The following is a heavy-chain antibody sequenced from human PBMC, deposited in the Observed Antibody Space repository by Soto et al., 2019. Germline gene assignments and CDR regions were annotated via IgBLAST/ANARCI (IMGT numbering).Heavy chain of an antibody. D-gene: IGHD1-26*01. CDR3: ARVGHITNYGMAV. CDR1: GGTFSSYP. Sequence: QVQLVQSGAEVKKPGSSVKVSCEASGGTFSSYPINWVRQAPGQGLGWMGGIIPFFGTSNYAPKFQGRVTITADESTSTAYMELRSLRSEDTAVYYCARVGHITNYGMAVWGQGTTVTVSS. J-gene: IGHJ6*02. CDR2: IIPFFGTS. V-gene: IGHV1-69*01.